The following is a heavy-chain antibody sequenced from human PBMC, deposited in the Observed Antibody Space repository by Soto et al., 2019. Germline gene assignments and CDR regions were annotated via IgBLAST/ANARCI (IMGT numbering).Heavy chain of an antibody. D-gene: IGHD4-4*01. Sequence: EVHLVESGGGVVQPGGSLRLSCAASGFTFDDYPMHWVRQVPGKGLEWVSLLSWDGGKRYYADSVKGRFTISRDNRKNYLDLQMSSLSAADTALFDCANDLNTYINYFRGYGMDVWGQGTTVTVSS. J-gene: IGHJ6*02. CDR1: GFTFDDYP. CDR2: LSWDGGKR. CDR3: ANDLNTYINYFRGYGMDV. V-gene: IGHV3-43D*04.